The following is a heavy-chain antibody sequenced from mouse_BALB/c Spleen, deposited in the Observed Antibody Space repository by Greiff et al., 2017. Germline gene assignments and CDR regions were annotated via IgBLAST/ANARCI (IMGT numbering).Heavy chain of an antibody. J-gene: IGHJ3*01. CDR3: NSNKGDGNYGNWFAY. CDR2: IDPENGDT. CDR1: GFNIKDYY. D-gene: IGHD2-1*01. V-gene: IGHV14-4*02. Sequence: VQLQQSGAELVRSGASVKLSCTASGFNIKDYYMHWVKQRPEQGLEWIGWIDPENGDTEYAPKFQGKATMTADTSSNTAYLQLSSLKSEDTAVYYCNSNKGDGNYGNWFAYWGQGTLVTVSA.